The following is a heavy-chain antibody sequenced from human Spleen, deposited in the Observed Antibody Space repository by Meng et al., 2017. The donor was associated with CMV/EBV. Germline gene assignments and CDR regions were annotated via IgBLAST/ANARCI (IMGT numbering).Heavy chain of an antibody. CDR2: IRFDGSSK. Sequence: GGSLRLSCAASGFTFSNYGMHWVRQAPGKGLEWVAFIRFDGSSKYYADSVKGRFTISRDNSKTTLYLQMNSLRAEDTAVYYCAKVRSGAGSYYVDYWGQGTLVTVSS. CDR1: GFTFSNYG. V-gene: IGHV3-30*02. J-gene: IGHJ4*02. D-gene: IGHD3-10*01. CDR3: AKVRSGAGSYYVDY.